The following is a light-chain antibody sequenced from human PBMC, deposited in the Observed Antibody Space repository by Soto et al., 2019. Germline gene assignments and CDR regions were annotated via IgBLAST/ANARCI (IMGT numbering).Light chain of an antibody. CDR2: LNIDGSH. J-gene: IGLJ3*02. CDR3: QTWGTGVRV. V-gene: IGLV4-69*01. Sequence: QLVLTQSPSASASLGASVKLTCTLSSGHSSYAIAWHQQQPEKGPRYLMKLNIDGSHSKGDGIPDRFSGSSSGAERYLTISSLPSEDEADYYCQTWGTGVRVFGGGTKLTVL. CDR1: SGHSSYA.